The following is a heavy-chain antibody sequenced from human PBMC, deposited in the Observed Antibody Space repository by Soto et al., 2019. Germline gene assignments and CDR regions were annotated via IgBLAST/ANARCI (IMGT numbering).Heavy chain of an antibody. CDR3: ARDYSGSY. V-gene: IGHV3-23*01. J-gene: IGHJ4*02. CDR2: IGGSDGST. Sequence: PGGSLRLSCAASGFSFSSSAMTWVRQAPGQGLEWVSSIGGSDGSTHYTDSVKGRFTISRDNSKNTLYLQMNSLRVDDTAVYYCARDYSGSYCGQGTLVTVSS. D-gene: IGHD1-26*01. CDR1: GFSFSSSA.